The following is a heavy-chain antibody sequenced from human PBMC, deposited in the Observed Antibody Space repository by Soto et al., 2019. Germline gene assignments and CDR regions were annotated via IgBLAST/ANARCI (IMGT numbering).Heavy chain of an antibody. J-gene: IGHJ3*02. CDR1: GFTFSSYW. CDR2: INSDGSRT. Sequence: EVQLVESGGGLVQPGGSLRLSCAASGFTFSSYWMHWVRQAPGKGLVWVSRINSDGSRTNYADSVKGRFTISRDNAKNTLYLQMNSLRDEETAVYYFTNRVRWKYVLDIWDQGTMVTVSS. V-gene: IGHV3-74*01. D-gene: IGHD3-10*02. CDR3: TNRVRWKYVLDI.